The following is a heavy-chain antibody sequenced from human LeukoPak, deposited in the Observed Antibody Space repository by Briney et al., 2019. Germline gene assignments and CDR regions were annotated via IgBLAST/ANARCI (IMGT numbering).Heavy chain of an antibody. J-gene: IGHJ3*02. CDR1: GGSISSYY. CDR2: IYYSGST. D-gene: IGHD4-17*01. CDR3: ARRLGDYVYAFDI. Sequence: SETLSLTCTVSGGSISSYYWSWIRQPPGKGLEWLGYIYYSGSTNYNPSLKSRVTISVDTSKTQFSLKLSSVTAADTAVYYCARRLGDYVYAFDIWGQGTMVTVSS. V-gene: IGHV4-59*08.